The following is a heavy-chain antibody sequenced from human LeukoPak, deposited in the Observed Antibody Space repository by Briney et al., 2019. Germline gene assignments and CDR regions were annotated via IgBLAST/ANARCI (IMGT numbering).Heavy chain of an antibody. CDR2: IKQDGSEK. J-gene: IGHJ4*02. CDR1: GFTFSSYW. D-gene: IGHD3-3*01. Sequence: GGSLRLSCAASGFTFSSYWMSWVRQAPGKGLEWVANIKQDGSEKYYVDSVKGRFTVSRDNAKNSLYLQMNSLRAEDTAVYYCASGITIFGVVSHFDYWGQGTLVTDSS. CDR3: ASGITIFGVVSHFDY. V-gene: IGHV3-7*01.